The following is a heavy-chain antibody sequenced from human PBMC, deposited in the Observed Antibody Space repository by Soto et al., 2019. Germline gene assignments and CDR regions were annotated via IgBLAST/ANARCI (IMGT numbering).Heavy chain of an antibody. D-gene: IGHD3-22*01. Sequence: PGGSLRLSCAASGFTFSSYAMHWVRQAPGKGLEWVAVISYDGSNKYYADSVKGRFTISRDNSKNTLYLQMNSLRAEDTAVYYCARGPPRKNYYDSSGSNWFDPWGQGTLVTVSS. J-gene: IGHJ5*02. CDR3: ARGPPRKNYYDSSGSNWFDP. CDR2: ISYDGSNK. CDR1: GFTFSSYA. V-gene: IGHV3-30-3*01.